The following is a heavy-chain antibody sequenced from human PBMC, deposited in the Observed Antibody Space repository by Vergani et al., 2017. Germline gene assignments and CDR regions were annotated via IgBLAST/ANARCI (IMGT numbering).Heavy chain of an antibody. CDR2: IYYSGST. CDR3: AREDYDFWSGYQAY. Sequence: QVQLQESGPGLVKPSETLSLTCTVSGGSISSYYWSWIRQPPGKGLEWIGYIYYSGSTNYNPSLKSRVTISVDTSKNQFSLKLSSVTAADTAVYYCAREDYDFWSGYQAYWGQGTLVTVSS. D-gene: IGHD3-3*01. CDR1: GGSISSYY. J-gene: IGHJ4*02. V-gene: IGHV4-59*01.